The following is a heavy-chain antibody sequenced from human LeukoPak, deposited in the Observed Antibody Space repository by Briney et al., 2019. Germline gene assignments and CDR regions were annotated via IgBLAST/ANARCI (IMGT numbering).Heavy chain of an antibody. Sequence: GGSLRLSCAASGFTFDDYAMHWVRQAPGKGLVWVSRINSGGSSTIYADSVKGRFTVSRDNAKNTLYLQMDSLRADDTAVYYCVRVREPHYSDSSGSFAYWGQGTPVTVSS. CDR2: INSGGSST. V-gene: IGHV3-74*01. CDR1: GFTFDDYA. CDR3: VRVREPHYSDSSGSFAY. J-gene: IGHJ4*02. D-gene: IGHD3-22*01.